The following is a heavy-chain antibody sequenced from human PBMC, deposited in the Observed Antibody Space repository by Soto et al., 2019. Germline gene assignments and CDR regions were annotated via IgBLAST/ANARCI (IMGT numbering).Heavy chain of an antibody. Sequence: QVQLQESGPGLVKPSQTLSLPCLVSGASVSGDGSYCSWIRQHPVKRLEFIGYIHNSGSTYSNPSLENRVAMSIDTSKNQFSLRLSSVTAADSAVYFCARDLGSEQWFFDNWGQGILVTVSS. CDR1: GASVSGDGSY. D-gene: IGHD6-19*01. V-gene: IGHV4-31*03. J-gene: IGHJ4*02. CDR2: IHNSGST. CDR3: ARDLGSEQWFFDN.